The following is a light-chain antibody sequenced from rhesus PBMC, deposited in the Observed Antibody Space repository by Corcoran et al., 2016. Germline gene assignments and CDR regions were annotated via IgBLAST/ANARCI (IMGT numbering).Light chain of an antibody. CDR3: LQSKNSPWA. CDR1: ESLSVFGISL. V-gene: IGKV7-13*01. J-gene: IGKJ1*01. CDR2: QAS. Sequence: DIVLTQSPASLAVSPGQRATITCRASESLSVFGISLFHWYQQKPGQPPKLLISQASNKDTGVPARFSGDGSGADFTLTINPGEADDAADYYCLQSKNSPWAFGQGTKVEIK.